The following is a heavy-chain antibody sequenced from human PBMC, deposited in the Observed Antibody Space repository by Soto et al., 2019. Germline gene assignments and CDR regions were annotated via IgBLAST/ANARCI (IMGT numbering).Heavy chain of an antibody. CDR1: GYTFTSYG. CDR3: ARSGITMVRGVMVTDAFDI. J-gene: IGHJ3*02. CDR2: ISAYNGNT. D-gene: IGHD3-10*01. V-gene: IGHV1-18*01. Sequence: ASVKVSCKASGYTFTSYGISWVRQAPGQGLEWMGWISAYNGNTNYAQKLQGRVTMTTDTSTSTAYMELRSLRSDDTAVYYCARSGITMVRGVMVTDAFDIWSQGTMVTVSS.